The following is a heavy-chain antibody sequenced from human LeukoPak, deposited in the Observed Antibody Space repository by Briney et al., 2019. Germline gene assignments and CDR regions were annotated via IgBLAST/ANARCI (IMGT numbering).Heavy chain of an antibody. J-gene: IGHJ4*02. D-gene: IGHD6-19*01. V-gene: IGHV3-23*01. CDR1: GFTFSSYA. CDR3: AQQAIAVAGIPSFDY. CDR2: ISGSGGST. Sequence: GGSLRLSCAASGFTFSSYAMSWVRQAPGKGLEWVSAISGSGGSTYYADSVKGRFTISRDNSKNTLYLQMDSLRAEDTAVYYCAQQAIAVAGIPSFDYWGQGTLVTVSS.